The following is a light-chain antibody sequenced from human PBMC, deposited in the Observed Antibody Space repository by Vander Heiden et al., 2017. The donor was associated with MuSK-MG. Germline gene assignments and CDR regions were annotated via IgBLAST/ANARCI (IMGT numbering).Light chain of an antibody. CDR1: QDISNY. CDR3: QQDDNLPLT. Sequence: DIQMTQSPSSLSASVGDRVTITCQASQDISNYLNWYQQKPGKAPKLLIYDASNLETGVPSRFSGSGSGTDFTFTISSLQPEDIATYYCQQDDNLPLTFGGGTKVXIK. V-gene: IGKV1-33*01. J-gene: IGKJ4*01. CDR2: DAS.